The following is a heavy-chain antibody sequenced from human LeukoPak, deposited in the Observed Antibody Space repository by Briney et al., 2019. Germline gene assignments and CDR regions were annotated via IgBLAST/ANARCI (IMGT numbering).Heavy chain of an antibody. CDR3: ALEYGTSSAFDY. J-gene: IGHJ4*02. CDR2: ISPSGGT. D-gene: IGHD2/OR15-2a*01. Sequence: ASVKVSCKTSGYFFTDYYMHWVRQAPGQGLEWMGCISPSGGTVYAQRFQGRVTVTRDTSITTVYMDLSRLTSDDAAVYYCALEYGTSSAFDYWGQGTLVTVSS. CDR1: GYFFTDYY. V-gene: IGHV1-2*02.